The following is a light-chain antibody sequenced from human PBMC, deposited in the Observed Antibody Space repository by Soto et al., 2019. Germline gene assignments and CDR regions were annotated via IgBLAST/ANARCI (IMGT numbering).Light chain of an antibody. V-gene: IGLV7-43*01. Sequence: QTVVTQEPSLTVSPGGTVTLTCASSTGAVTSGHFPNWIQQRPGQAPRTLIYSTINKHSRTPARFSGSLLGGKAALTLSGVQPEDEAEYYCLLYYGGAQGVVFGGGTKLTVL. J-gene: IGLJ2*01. CDR3: LLYYGGAQGVV. CDR2: STI. CDR1: TGAVTSGHF.